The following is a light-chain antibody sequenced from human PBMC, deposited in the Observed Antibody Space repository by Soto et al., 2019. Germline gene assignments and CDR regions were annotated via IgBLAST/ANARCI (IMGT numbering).Light chain of an antibody. CDR1: ISDVGSYDL. CDR3: CSYAGSSTSWV. CDR2: EGS. Sequence: QPVLTQPASVSGSPGQSITISCTGTISDVGSYDLVSWYQQHPGKAPKLMIYEGSKRPSGVSSRFSGSKSGNTASLTISGLQAEDEADYYCCSYAGSSTSWVFGGGTQLTVL. V-gene: IGLV2-23*01. J-gene: IGLJ3*02.